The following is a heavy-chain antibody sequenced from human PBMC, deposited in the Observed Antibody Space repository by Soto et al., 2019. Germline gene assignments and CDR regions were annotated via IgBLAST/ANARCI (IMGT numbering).Heavy chain of an antibody. D-gene: IGHD3-22*01. V-gene: IGHV3-21*01. CDR3: XRNPYYYDTSGYYY. CDR2: ISSSSSFI. J-gene: IGHJ4*02. Sequence: EVQLVESGGGLVKPGGSLRLSCAASGFTFSSYSMNWVRQAPGKGLEWVSSISSSSSFIYYADSLKGRFTISRDNAKXXXXXXXXXXXAXDXXXXXXXRNPYYYDTSGYYYWGQGTLVTVSS. CDR1: GFTFSSYS.